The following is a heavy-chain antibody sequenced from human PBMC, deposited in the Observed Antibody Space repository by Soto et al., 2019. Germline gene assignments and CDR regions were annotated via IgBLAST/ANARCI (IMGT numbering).Heavy chain of an antibody. V-gene: IGHV1-8*01. J-gene: IGHJ4*02. CDR1: GDTFTTYD. CDR2: SNPNSGNI. Sequence: QVQLVQSGAEVRKPGASVKVSCKASGDTFTTYDINWVRQATGHGLEWMGWSNPNSGNIGYAQRFQGRVTMTRDTAIRTAYMEVSSLRSDDTAVYYCARGRASGSYYLLDYWGQGTLVTVSS. CDR3: ARGRASGSYYLLDY. D-gene: IGHD3-10*01.